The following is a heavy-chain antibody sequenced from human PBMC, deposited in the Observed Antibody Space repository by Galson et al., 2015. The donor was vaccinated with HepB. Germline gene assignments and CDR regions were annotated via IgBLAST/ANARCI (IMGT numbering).Heavy chain of an antibody. CDR1: GYTFTGYY. CDR3: AILFLMGGKNYGDYQGAPYYFDY. Sequence: SVKVSCKASGYTFTGYYMHWVRQAPGQGLEWMGWINPNSGGTNYAQKFQGRVTMTRDTSISTAYMELSRLRSDDTAVYYCAILFLMGGKNYGDYQGAPYYFDYWGQGTLVTVSS. V-gene: IGHV1-2*02. J-gene: IGHJ4*02. D-gene: IGHD4-17*01. CDR2: INPNSGGT.